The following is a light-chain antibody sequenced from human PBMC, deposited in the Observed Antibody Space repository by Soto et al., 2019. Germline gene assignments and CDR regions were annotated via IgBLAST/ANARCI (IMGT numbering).Light chain of an antibody. Sequence: QSALTQPASVSGSPGQSITISCTGTSIDVSGYNYVSWYQQHPGKAPKLMIYEVSNRPSGVSNRFSGSKSGNTASLTISGLQAEDEADYYCSSYTSSSTLPYVFGTGTKLTVL. V-gene: IGLV2-14*01. CDR3: SSYTSSSTLPYV. CDR2: EVS. J-gene: IGLJ1*01. CDR1: SIDVSGYNY.